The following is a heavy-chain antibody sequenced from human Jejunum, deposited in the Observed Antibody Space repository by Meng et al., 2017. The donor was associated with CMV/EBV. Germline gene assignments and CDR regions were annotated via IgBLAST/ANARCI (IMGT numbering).Heavy chain of an antibody. CDR3: AKSYGSSWQYYLDY. CDR1: GFCLISYG. D-gene: IGHD6-13*01. CDR2: LLYDGSNS. J-gene: IGHJ4*02. Sequence: GFCLISYGMHWVRQAPVRGLELVAFLLYDGSNSYYAVSLKGRFPISRDNSKNTLYLQMNSLSAEVTAVYYCAKSYGSSWQYYLDYWGLGTLVTVSS. V-gene: IGHV3-33*06.